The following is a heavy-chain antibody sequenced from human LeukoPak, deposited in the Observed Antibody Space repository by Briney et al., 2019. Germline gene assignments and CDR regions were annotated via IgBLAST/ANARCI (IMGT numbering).Heavy chain of an antibody. J-gene: IGHJ4*02. CDR3: ACTSSGSWRLGY. CDR2: INHSGST. V-gene: IGHV4-34*01. CDR1: GGSFSGYY. Sequence: SETLSLSCAVYGGSFSGYYWSWIRQPPGKGLEWIGEINHSGSTNYNPSLKSRVTISVDTSKNQFSLKLSPVTAADTAVYYCACTSSGSWRLGYWGQGTLVTVSS. D-gene: IGHD2-15*01.